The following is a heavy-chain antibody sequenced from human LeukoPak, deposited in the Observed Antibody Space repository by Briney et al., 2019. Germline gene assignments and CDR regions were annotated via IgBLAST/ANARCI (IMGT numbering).Heavy chain of an antibody. Sequence: GSLRLSCAASGFIFSSYTMNWVRQAPGKGLEWVSSISRRSTYIYYADSVKGRFTISRDNAKNSLYLQMNSLRAEDTAVYYCAHLPSSGTGIVDYWGQGTLVTVSS. J-gene: IGHJ4*02. D-gene: IGHD3-10*01. CDR3: AHLPSSGTGIVDY. CDR2: ISRRSTYI. V-gene: IGHV3-21*01. CDR1: GFIFSSYT.